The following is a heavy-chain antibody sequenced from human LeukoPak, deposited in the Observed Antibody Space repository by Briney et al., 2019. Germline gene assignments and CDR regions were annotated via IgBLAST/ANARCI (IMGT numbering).Heavy chain of an antibody. Sequence: PSETLSLTCTVSGGSISSSSYYWGWIRQPPGKGLEWIGSIYYSGSTYYNPSLKSRVTISVDTSKNQFSLKLSSVTAADTAVYYCARGLLRYFDFDYWGQGTLVTVSS. D-gene: IGHD3-9*01. CDR2: IYYSGST. J-gene: IGHJ4*02. CDR3: ARGLLRYFDFDY. V-gene: IGHV4-39*07. CDR1: GGSISSSSYY.